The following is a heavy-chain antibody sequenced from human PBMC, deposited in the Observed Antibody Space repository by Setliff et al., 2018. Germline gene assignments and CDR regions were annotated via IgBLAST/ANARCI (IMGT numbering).Heavy chain of an antibody. Sequence: PGGSLRLSCVASGSSFRSYAMSWVRQAPGKGLEWISYTSSGSNSIYYADSVMGRFTISRDNDRNFLYLQMNRLRPEDTAVYYCAKSGGDHCCPLYHHYYMDVWGTGTTVTVS. V-gene: IGHV3-48*01. J-gene: IGHJ6*03. CDR3: AKSGGDHCCPLYHHYYMDV. CDR1: GSSFRSYA. CDR2: TSSGSNSI. D-gene: IGHD2-21*02.